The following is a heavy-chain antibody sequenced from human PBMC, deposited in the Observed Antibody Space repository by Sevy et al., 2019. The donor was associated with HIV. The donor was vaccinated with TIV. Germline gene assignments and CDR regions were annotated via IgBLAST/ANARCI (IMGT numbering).Heavy chain of an antibody. J-gene: IGHJ4*02. D-gene: IGHD3-16*02. CDR2: IKQDGSEQ. CDR3: ARDGSIIVMGDY. V-gene: IGHV3-7*01. CDR1: GFTFSSYW. Sequence: GGALRLSCAASGFTFSSYWMSWVRQAPGKGLEWVANIKQDGSEQYYVDSVKGRFTISRDNAKNSLYLQMNSLRAEDTAVYYCARDGSIIVMGDYWGQGTLLTVSS.